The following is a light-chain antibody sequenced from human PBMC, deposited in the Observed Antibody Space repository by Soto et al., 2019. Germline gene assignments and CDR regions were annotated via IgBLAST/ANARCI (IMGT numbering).Light chain of an antibody. V-gene: IGLV4-69*01. Sequence: QLVLTQSPSASASLGASVKLTCTLSSGHSSYAIAWYQQQPEKGPRYLMKLNSDGSHSKGDGIPDRFSGSNSGTERYLTISSLQSEDEADYYCQTWGTGIRVFGGGTKLTFL. CDR1: SGHSSYA. J-gene: IGLJ2*01. CDR2: LNSDGSH. CDR3: QTWGTGIRV.